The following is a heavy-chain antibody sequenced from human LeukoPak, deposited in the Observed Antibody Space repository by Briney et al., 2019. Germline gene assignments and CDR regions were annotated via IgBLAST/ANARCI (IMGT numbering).Heavy chain of an antibody. D-gene: IGHD2/OR15-2a*01. CDR3: ARDFRAFDI. V-gene: IGHV1-46*01. Sequence: ASVKVSCKASGFSFINYYMHWVRQAPGQGLEWMGIINPSGGSTSYAQKFQGRVTMTRDTSTSTVYMELSSLRSEDTAVYYCARDFRAFDIWGQGTMVTVSS. CDR1: GFSFINYY. J-gene: IGHJ3*02. CDR2: INPSGGST.